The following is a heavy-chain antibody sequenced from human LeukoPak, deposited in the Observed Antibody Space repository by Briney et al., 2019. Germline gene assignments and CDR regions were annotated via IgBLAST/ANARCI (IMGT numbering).Heavy chain of an antibody. V-gene: IGHV3-23*01. D-gene: IGHD3-10*01. CDR3: AKGVYDSGGYPPVTPDQ. CDR2: ITGSGGTT. CDR1: GFTFSSYA. J-gene: IGHJ4*02. Sequence: PGGSLRPSCAASGFTFSSYAMSWVRQPPGKGLEWVSAITGSGGTTYYADSLKGRFSISRDNSKSTVFLQMNSVRGEDTPVYYCAKGVYDSGGYPPVTPDQWGQGTLVSVPS.